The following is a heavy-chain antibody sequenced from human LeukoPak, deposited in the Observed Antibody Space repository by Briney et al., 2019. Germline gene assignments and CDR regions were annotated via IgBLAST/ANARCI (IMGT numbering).Heavy chain of an antibody. CDR3: ARHLNYYDSSGYPDY. V-gene: IGHV4-39*01. CDR1: GGSISSSSYY. Sequence: PSETLSLTCTVSGGSISSSSYYWGWIRQPPGKGLGWIGSIYYSGSTYYNPSLKSRVTISVDTSKNQFSLKLSSVTAADTAVYYCARHLNYYDSSGYPDYWGQGTLVTVSS. D-gene: IGHD3-22*01. J-gene: IGHJ4*02. CDR2: IYYSGST.